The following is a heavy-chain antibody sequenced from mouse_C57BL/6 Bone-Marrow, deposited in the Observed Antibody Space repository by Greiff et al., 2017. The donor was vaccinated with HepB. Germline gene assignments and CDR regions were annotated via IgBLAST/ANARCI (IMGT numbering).Heavy chain of an antibody. J-gene: IGHJ3*01. Sequence: EVKLQESGPGLVKPSQSLSLTCSVTGYSITSGYYWNWIRQFPGNKLEWMGYISYDGSNNYNPSLKNRISITRDTSKNQFFLKLNSVTTEDTATYYCAKADYYGSSPRFAYWGQGTLVTVSA. CDR2: ISYDGSN. V-gene: IGHV3-6*01. CDR3: AKADYYGSSPRFAY. D-gene: IGHD1-1*01. CDR1: GYSITSGYY.